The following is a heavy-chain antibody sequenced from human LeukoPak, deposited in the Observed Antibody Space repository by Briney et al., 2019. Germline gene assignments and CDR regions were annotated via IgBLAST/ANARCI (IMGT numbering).Heavy chain of an antibody. CDR2: INHSGST. Sequence: PSETLSLTCAVYGGSFSGYYWSWIRQPPGKGLEWIGEINHSGSTNYNPSLKSRVTISVDTSKNQFSLKLSSVTAADTAVYYCARDLYSYGTIGIWGQGTMVTVSS. CDR3: ARDLYSYGTIGI. D-gene: IGHD5-18*01. V-gene: IGHV4-34*01. CDR1: GGSFSGYY. J-gene: IGHJ3*02.